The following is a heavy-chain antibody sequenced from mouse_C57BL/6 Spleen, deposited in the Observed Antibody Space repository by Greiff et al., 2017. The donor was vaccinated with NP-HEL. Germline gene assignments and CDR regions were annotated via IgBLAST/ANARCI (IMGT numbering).Heavy chain of an antibody. D-gene: IGHD2-3*01. Sequence: EVKLEESGGGLVQPGGSMKLSCGASGFTFSNYWMNWVRQSPEKGLEWVAQIRLKSDNYATHYAESVKGRFTISRDDSKSSVYLQMNNLRAEDTGIYYCTGGIYDGYYDYAMDYWGQGTSVTVSS. V-gene: IGHV6-3*01. CDR3: TGGIYDGYYDYAMDY. J-gene: IGHJ4*01. CDR2: IRLKSDNYAT. CDR1: GFTFSNYW.